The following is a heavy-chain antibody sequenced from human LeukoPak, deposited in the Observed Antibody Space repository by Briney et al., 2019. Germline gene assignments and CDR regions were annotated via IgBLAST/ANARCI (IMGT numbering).Heavy chain of an antibody. D-gene: IGHD6-13*01. V-gene: IGHV4-39*01. CDR1: GGSISSSDYY. CDR2: IYHSGST. J-gene: IGHJ5*02. CDR3: AKPFLYTGSWDA. Sequence: SETLSLTCTVSGGSISSSDYYWGWIRQPPGKGLEWIGSIYHSGSTYYNPSLKSRLTISVDTSKNQFSLKLSSVTAADTAVYYRAKPFLYTGSWDAWGQGTLVTVSS.